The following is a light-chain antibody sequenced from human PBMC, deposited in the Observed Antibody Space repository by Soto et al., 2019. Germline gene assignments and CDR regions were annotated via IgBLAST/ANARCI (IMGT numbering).Light chain of an antibody. J-gene: IGLJ1*01. V-gene: IGLV2-14*01. Sequence: QSALTQPASVSGSPGQSITISCTGTSSDVGGYNYVSWYQQHPVKAPKLMIYAVTNRPSGVSDRFSGSKSGNTASLTISGLQAEDEADYYCSSYTRSSTPYGFGTGTEVNVL. CDR2: AVT. CDR3: SSYTRSSTPYG. CDR1: SSDVGGYNY.